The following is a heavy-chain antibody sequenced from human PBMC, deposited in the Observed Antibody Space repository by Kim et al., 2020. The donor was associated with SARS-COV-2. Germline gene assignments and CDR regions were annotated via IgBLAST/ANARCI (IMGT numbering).Heavy chain of an antibody. CDR3: ATYGTMRGLDN. CDR1: GGTFNDYA. J-gene: IGHJ4*02. D-gene: IGHD4-17*01. Sequence: SVKVSCKASGGTFNDYAISWVRQAPGQGLEWMGGIIPPLGKTDYAQKFQGRVAITADESTSTAYMELSSLRSEDTAVYYCATYGTMRGLDNWGQGTLVTVSS. CDR2: IIPPLGKT. V-gene: IGHV1-69*10.